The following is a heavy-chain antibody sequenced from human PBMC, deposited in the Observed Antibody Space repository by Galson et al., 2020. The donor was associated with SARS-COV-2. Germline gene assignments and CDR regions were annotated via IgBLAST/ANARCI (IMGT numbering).Heavy chain of an antibody. Sequence: SETLSLTCTVSGGSISSGGYYWSWIRQHPGKGLEWIGYIYYSGSTYYNPSLKSRVTISVDTSKNQFSLKLSSVTAADTAVYYCARGSITIFGVVRDAFDIWGQGTMVTVSS. V-gene: IGHV4-31*03. CDR1: GGSISSGGYY. CDR2: IYYSGST. D-gene: IGHD3-3*01. CDR3: ARGSITIFGVVRDAFDI. J-gene: IGHJ3*02.